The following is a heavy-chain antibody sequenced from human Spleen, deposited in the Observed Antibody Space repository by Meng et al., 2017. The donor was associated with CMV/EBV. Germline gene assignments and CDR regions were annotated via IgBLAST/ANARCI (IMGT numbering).Heavy chain of an antibody. J-gene: IGHJ4*02. CDR3: ARGRLWVS. D-gene: IGHD5-18*01. CDR2: ISHSGIT. V-gene: IGHV4-34*01. Sequence: RCCLWPPGKGLEWIGEISHSGITNYNPSLKSLVIISVDTSKKQFYLNLSSVTAADTAVYYCARGRLWVSWGQGTLVTVSS.